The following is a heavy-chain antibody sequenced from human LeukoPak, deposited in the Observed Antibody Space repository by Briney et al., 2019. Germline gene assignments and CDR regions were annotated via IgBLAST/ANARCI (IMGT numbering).Heavy chain of an antibody. CDR2: IYYSGST. J-gene: IGHJ6*02. CDR3: ARVSPGGYGYYYYGMDV. CDR1: GGSISSSSYY. Sequence: SETLSLTCTVSGGSISSSSYYWGWIRQPPGKGLEWIGSIYYSGSTYYNPSLKSRVTISVDTSKNQFSLKLSSVAAADTAVYYCARVSPGGYGYYYYGMDVWGQGTTVTVSS. D-gene: IGHD5-12*01. V-gene: IGHV4-39*07.